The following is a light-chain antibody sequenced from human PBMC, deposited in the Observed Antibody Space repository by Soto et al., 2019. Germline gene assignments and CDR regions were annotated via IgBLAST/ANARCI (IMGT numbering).Light chain of an antibody. J-gene: IGKJ4*01. Sequence: EILMTQSPATLSVSPGERVTLSCRASQSISSDLAWYQQKPGQAPSLLIYGASTRATGTPARFSGSGSGTEFTLTISSLQSEDFAVYYCQQYNNWPPLTFGGGTKVEIK. V-gene: IGKV3D-15*01. CDR2: GAS. CDR1: QSISSD. CDR3: QQYNNWPPLT.